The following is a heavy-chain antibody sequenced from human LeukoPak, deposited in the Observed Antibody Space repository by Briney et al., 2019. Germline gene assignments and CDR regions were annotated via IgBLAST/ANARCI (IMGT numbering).Heavy chain of an antibody. CDR1: GGSISTN. Sequence: PSETLSLTCTVSGGSISTNWSWIQQSPGKGLEWIGSIYYSGSTNYNPSLKSRVTISVDTSKNQFSLELGSVTAADTAVYYCAVNLTRHTIDMWGQGTMVTVSS. J-gene: IGHJ3*02. V-gene: IGHV4-59*08. D-gene: IGHD1-1*01. CDR3: AVNLTRHTIDM. CDR2: IYYSGST.